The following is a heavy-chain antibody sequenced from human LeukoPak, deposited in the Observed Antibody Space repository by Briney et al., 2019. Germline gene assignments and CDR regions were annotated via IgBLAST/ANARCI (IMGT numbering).Heavy chain of an antibody. CDR1: GYTFTSYG. D-gene: IGHD3-3*01. J-gene: IGHJ6*03. CDR3: ARAERITIFGVVIPTTNYMGV. CDR2: ISAYNGNT. V-gene: IGHV1-18*01. Sequence: ASVKVSCKASGYTFTSYGISWVRQAPGQGLEWMGWISAYNGNTNYAQKLQGRVTMTTDTSTSTAYMELRSLRSDDTAVYYCARAERITIFGVVIPTTNYMGVWGKGTTITVSS.